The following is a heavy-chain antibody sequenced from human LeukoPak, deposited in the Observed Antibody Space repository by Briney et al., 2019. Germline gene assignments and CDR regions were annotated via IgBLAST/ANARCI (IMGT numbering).Heavy chain of an antibody. Sequence: ASVRVTCKASGYTFTDYYMHWVRQAPGQGLEWMGWINPNSGGTNYAQKFQGRVTMTRDTSISTAYMELSRLRSDDTAVYYCARGGLGETQFDYWGQGTLVTVSS. CDR2: INPNSGGT. J-gene: IGHJ4*02. CDR3: ARGGLGETQFDY. CDR1: GYTFTDYY. V-gene: IGHV1-2*02. D-gene: IGHD3-10*01.